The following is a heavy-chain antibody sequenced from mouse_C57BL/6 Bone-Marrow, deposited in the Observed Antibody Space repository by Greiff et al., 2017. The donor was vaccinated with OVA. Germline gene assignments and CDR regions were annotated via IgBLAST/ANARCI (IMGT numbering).Heavy chain of an antibody. CDR3: ARNRYGSSYEAMHY. Sequence: VQLVESGPGLVQPSQSLSITCTVSGFSLTSYGVHWVRQSPGKGLEWLGVIWSGGSTDYNAAFISRLSISKDNSKSQVFFKMNSLQADDTAIYYCARNRYGSSYEAMHYWGQGTSVTVSS. CDR1: GFSLTSYG. CDR2: IWSGGST. V-gene: IGHV2-2*01. D-gene: IGHD1-1*01. J-gene: IGHJ4*01.